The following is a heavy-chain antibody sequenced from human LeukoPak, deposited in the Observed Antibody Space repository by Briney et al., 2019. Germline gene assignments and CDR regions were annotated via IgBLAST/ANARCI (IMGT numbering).Heavy chain of an antibody. D-gene: IGHD6-13*01. V-gene: IGHV4-39*07. CDR2: INYSGST. J-gene: IGHJ4*02. CDR1: GGSISSSSYY. Sequence: PSETLSLTCTVSGGSISSSSYYWGWIRQPPGKGLEWIGTINYSGSTYYNPSLKSRVTISVDTSKNQFSLKLSSVTAADTAVYYCARRYSSSWYQKSHFDYWGQGTLVTVSS. CDR3: ARRYSSSWYQKSHFDY.